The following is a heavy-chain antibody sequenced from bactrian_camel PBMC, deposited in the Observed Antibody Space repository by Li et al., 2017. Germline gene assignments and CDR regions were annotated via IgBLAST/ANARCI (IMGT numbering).Heavy chain of an antibody. CDR2: LYPGGGTR. CDR3: TRETQWVGYHEFAEY. D-gene: IGHD5*01. CDR1: YDYTTYC. J-gene: IGHJ4*01. Sequence: QVQLVESGGGSVQAGGSLRLSCKYDYTTYCMGWIRQSPGKEREGVAALYPGGGTRLYTDSVKGRFTISRDNAKNTLYLQLNSLTREDSAMYYCTRETQWVGYHEFAEYWGQGTQVTVS. V-gene: IGHV3S1*01.